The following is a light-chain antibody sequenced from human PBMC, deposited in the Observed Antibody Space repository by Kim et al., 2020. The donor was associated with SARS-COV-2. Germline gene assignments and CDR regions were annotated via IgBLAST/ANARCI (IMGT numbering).Light chain of an antibody. J-gene: IGLJ3*02. CDR1: SGHSNYF. CDR3: ETWDSNIQV. Sequence: QLVLTQSSSASASLGSSVKLTCTLSSGHSNYFIAWHQQQPGKAPRFLMKVEGSGSYNKGGGVPDRFSGSRSGADRYLIISNLHSEDETDYYCETWDSNIQVFGGGTQLTVL. CDR2: VEGSGSY. V-gene: IGLV4-60*03.